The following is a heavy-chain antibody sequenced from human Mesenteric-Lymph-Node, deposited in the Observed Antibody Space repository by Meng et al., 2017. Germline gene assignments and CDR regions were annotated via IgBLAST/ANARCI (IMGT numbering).Heavy chain of an antibody. CDR1: GGSFSGYY. Sequence: SETLSLTCAVYGGSFSGYYCSWIRKPPGKGREWFGSIHYSGSIYYDPSLTSRVTISLDTSKNQLSLKLNSVTAADTAMYYCARGGRTYGSGSYYPFDYWGQGTLVTVSS. J-gene: IGHJ4*02. V-gene: IGHV4-34*01. CDR3: ARGGRTYGSGSYYPFDY. D-gene: IGHD3-10*01. CDR2: IHYSGSI.